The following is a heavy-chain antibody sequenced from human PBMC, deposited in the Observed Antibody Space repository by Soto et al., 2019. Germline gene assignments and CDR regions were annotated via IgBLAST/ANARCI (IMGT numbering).Heavy chain of an antibody. Sequence: SETLSLTCTVSGGSISSYYWSWIRQPPGKGLEWIGYIYYSGSTNYNPSLKSRVTISVDTSKNQFSLKLSSVTAADTAVYYCAAGGGLPRSYRGQGTLVLVSS. J-gene: IGHJ1*01. CDR3: AAGGGLPRSY. CDR2: IYYSGST. D-gene: IGHD4-17*01. CDR1: GGSISSYY. V-gene: IGHV4-59*12.